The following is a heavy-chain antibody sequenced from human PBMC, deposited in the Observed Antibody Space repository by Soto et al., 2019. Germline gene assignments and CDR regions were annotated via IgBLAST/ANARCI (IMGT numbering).Heavy chain of an antibody. CDR2: MYNSGST. J-gene: IGHJ6*02. CDR3: AREGAAPYYYYGLDV. V-gene: IGHV4-59*12. D-gene: IGHD6-6*01. CDR1: GGSISSYY. Sequence: SETLSLTCTVSGGSISSYYWSWIRQPPGKGLEWIGYMYNSGSTIYNPSLESRVTISVDTSKNQFSLKLNSVTAADTAVYYCAREGAAPYYYYGLDVWGQGTTVTVSS.